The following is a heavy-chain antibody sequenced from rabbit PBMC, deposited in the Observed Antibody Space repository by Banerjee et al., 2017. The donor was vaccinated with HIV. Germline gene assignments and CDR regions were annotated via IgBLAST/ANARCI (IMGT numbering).Heavy chain of an antibody. CDR3: ARETAAYAGGTYTTGGNL. Sequence: QEQLEESGGDLVKPEGSLTLTCTASGFSLSNKYVMCWVRQAPGKGLEWIACINTSSGNTVYATWAKGRFTISKTSWTTVTLQMTSLTAADTATYFCARETAAYAGGTYTTGGNLWGPGTLVTVS. CDR2: INTSSGNT. CDR1: GFSLSNKYV. J-gene: IGHJ4*01. V-gene: IGHV1S45*01. D-gene: IGHD8-1*01.